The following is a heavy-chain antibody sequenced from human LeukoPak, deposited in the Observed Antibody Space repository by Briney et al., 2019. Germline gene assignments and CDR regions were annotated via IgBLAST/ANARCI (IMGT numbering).Heavy chain of an antibody. V-gene: IGHV3-30*02. CDR2: IRYDGSNK. Sequence: GGSLRLSCAASGFTFSSYGMHWVRQAPGKGLEWVAFIRYDGSNKYYADSVEGRFTISRDNSKNTLYLQMNSLRAEDTAVYYCAKRSTGGARPLSRVNWFDPWGQGTLVTVSS. CDR3: AKRSTGGARPLSRVNWFDP. CDR1: GFTFSSYG. D-gene: IGHD3-9*01. J-gene: IGHJ5*02.